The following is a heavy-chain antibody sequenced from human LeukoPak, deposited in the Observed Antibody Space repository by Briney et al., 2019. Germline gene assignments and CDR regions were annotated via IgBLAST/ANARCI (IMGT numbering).Heavy chain of an antibody. CDR2: ISNSGSS. V-gene: IGHV4-59*01. CDR3: VRNGGSYSFDY. J-gene: IGHJ4*02. D-gene: IGHD1-26*01. CDR1: GGSISTYY. Sequence: SETLSLTCTVSGGSISTYYWSWIRQSPGKGLEYIGYISNSGSSNYNPSLKSRHTMAIDTAKNQFSLTLSSVTAADTAIYYCVRNGGSYSFDYWGQGTLVTVSS.